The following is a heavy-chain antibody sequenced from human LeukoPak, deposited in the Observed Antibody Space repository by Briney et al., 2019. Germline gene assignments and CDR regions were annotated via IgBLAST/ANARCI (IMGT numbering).Heavy chain of an antibody. CDR1: GGSISSSSYY. CDR2: IYYSGTT. CDR3: ARRSGSGQYFNY. V-gene: IGHV4-39*01. D-gene: IGHD2-15*01. J-gene: IGHJ4*02. Sequence: SETLSLTCTVSGGSISSSSYYWGWVRQPPGKGLEWVGSIYYSGTTYYNPSLKSRVTISVDTSKNQFSLKLGSVTAADTAVYYCARRSGSGQYFNYWGQGTLVTVSS.